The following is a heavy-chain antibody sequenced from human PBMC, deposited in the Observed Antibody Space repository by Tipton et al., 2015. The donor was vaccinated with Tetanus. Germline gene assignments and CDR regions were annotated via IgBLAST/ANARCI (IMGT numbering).Heavy chain of an antibody. J-gene: IGHJ4*02. CDR1: GFSFDEHA. CDR3: GRETRFNLYYVDS. D-gene: IGHD3-16*01. Sequence: SLRLSCAASGFSFDEHAMHWVRQAPGKGLEWVSAITWNSDITGYADSVKGRFTISRDNAQNSLYLQMNSLRPEDTAFYYCGRETRFNLYYVDSWGQGTLVTVSS. V-gene: IGHV3-9*01. CDR2: ITWNSDIT.